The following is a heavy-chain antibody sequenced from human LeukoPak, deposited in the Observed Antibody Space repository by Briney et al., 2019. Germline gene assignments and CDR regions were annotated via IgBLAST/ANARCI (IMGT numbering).Heavy chain of an antibody. Sequence: SETLSLTCTVSGGSINSDNYYWAWIRHYPGKGLEWIGYIYYSGSTYYNPSLESRLTISIGTSQSQFSLKLSSVTAADTAVYYCARGYCNSATTNCHCDYWGQGTLVTVSS. CDR3: ARGYCNSATTNCHCDY. CDR2: IYYSGST. CDR1: GGSINSDNYY. V-gene: IGHV4-31*03. D-gene: IGHD2/OR15-2a*01. J-gene: IGHJ4*02.